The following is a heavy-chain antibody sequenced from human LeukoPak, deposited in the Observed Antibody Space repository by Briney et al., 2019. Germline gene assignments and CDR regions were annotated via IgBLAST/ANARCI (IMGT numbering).Heavy chain of an antibody. Sequence: PGGSLRLSCAASGFTFSSYGMHWVRQAPGKGLGWVAVISYDGSNKYYADSVKGRFTISRDNSKNTLYLQMNSLRAEDTAVYYCAKESARYSSGWSHFDYWGQGTLVTVSS. CDR1: GFTFSSYG. V-gene: IGHV3-30*18. CDR2: ISYDGSNK. CDR3: AKESARYSSGWSHFDY. J-gene: IGHJ4*02. D-gene: IGHD6-19*01.